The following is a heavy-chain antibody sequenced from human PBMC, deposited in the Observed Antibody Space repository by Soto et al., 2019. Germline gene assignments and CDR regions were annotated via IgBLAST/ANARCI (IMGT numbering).Heavy chain of an antibody. Sequence: ASVKVSCKASEGTFSSYAISWVRQAPGQGLEWMGGIIPIFGTANYAQKFQGRVTITADESTSTAYMELSSLRSEDTAVYYCARGIVEATCLDCPGRRTPVGVSA. J-gene: IGHJ5*01. CDR3: ARGIVEATCLDC. CDR2: IIPIFGTA. CDR1: EGTFSSYA. V-gene: IGHV1-69*13. D-gene: IGHD3-16*02.